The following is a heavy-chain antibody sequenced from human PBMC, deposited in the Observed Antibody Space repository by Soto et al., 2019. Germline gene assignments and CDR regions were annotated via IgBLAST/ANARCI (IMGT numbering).Heavy chain of an antibody. CDR1: GDSTSNYY. D-gene: IGHD2-15*01. Sequence: SETLSLTCIISGDSTSNYYWSWIRQSPGKGLEWIGYISYSGNTNHNPSLKSRVTISVDTSKDQLSLKVTSVTAADTAMYYCACLRGKRGSTIDYWGQGTQVTVSS. CDR3: ACLRGKRGSTIDY. CDR2: ISYSGNT. J-gene: IGHJ4*02. V-gene: IGHV4-59*01.